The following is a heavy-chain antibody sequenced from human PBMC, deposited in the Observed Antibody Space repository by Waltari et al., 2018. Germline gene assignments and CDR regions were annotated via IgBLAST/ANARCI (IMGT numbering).Heavy chain of an antibody. CDR1: GGTFGSYA. CDR3: ARDRHFSDGGAYYESGL. Sequence: QVQLVQSGSEVKKPGSSVKVSCKASGGTFGSYAVSWVRQAPGQGLEWVGGIKPVLGTTSYAQKFQDRVTFIADDSSSTVYMELSSLKSDDTAVYYCARDRHFSDGGAYYESGLWGRGTLVTVSS. V-gene: IGHV1-69*13. J-gene: IGHJ2*01. CDR2: IKPVLGTT. D-gene: IGHD2-21*01.